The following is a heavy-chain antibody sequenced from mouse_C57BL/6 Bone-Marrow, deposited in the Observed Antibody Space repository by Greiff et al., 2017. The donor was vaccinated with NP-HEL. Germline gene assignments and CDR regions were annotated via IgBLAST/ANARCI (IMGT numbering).Heavy chain of an antibody. CDR1: GYTFTSYW. D-gene: IGHD2-12*01. CDR2: IYPGSGST. Sequence: VQLQQPGAELVKPGASVKMSCKASGYTFTSYWITWVKQRPGQGLEWIGDIYPGSGSTNYNEKFKSKATLTVDTSPSTAYMQLSSLTSEDSAVYYCARGDFLRHHAMGYSGQRTSVTVSS. CDR3: ARGDFLRHHAMGY. J-gene: IGHJ4*01. V-gene: IGHV1-55*01.